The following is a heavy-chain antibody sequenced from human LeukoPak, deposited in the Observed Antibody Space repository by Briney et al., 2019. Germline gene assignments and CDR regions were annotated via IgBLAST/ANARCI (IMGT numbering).Heavy chain of an antibody. CDR1: GFTFSNAW. Sequence: QTGGSLRLSCAASGFTFSNAWMSWVRQAPGKGLEWVSAISGSGGSTYYADSVKGRFTISRDNSKNTLYLQMNSLRAEDTAVYYCAKDHGYQLLGWFDPWGQGTLVTVSS. J-gene: IGHJ5*02. D-gene: IGHD2-2*01. CDR2: ISGSGGST. V-gene: IGHV3-23*01. CDR3: AKDHGYQLLGWFDP.